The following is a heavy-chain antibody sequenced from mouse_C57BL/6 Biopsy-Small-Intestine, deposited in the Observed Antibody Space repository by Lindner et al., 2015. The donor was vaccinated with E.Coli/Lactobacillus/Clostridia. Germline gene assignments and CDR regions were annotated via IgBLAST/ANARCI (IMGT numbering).Heavy chain of an antibody. Sequence: SVKVSCKASGGTFTNYAISWMRQAPGQGPEWMGGTIPIFGTANYAQKFQGRVTITADKSTSTGYMELSGLRPEDTAVYYCARFMHSSSFFYYGLDVWGQGTTVTVSS. CDR1: GGTFTNYA. D-gene: IGHD1-1*01. CDR2: TIPIFGTA. J-gene: IGHJ1*01. V-gene: IGHV1-81*01. CDR3: ARFMHSSSFFYYGLDV.